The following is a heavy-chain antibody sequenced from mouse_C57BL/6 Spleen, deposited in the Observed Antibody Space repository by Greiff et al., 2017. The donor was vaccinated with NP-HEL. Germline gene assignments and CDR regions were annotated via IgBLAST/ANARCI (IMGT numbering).Heavy chain of an antibody. Sequence: VQLQQSGPELVKPGASVKISCKASGYSFTGYYMNWVKQSPEKSLEWIGEINPSTGGTTYNQKFKAKATLTVDTSSSTAYMQLKSLTSEDSAVYYCARWPPYYGSSSGYFDVWGTGTTVTVSS. CDR2: INPSTGGT. CDR3: ARWPPYYGSSSGYFDV. V-gene: IGHV1-42*01. CDR1: GYSFTGYY. J-gene: IGHJ1*03. D-gene: IGHD1-1*01.